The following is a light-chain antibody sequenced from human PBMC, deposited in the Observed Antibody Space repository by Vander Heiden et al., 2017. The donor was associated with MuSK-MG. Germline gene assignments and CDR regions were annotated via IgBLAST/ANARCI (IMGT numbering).Light chain of an antibody. CDR2: EVS. CDR1: SSDVGGYKY. CDR3: NSYSTSSTLV. J-gene: IGLJ3*02. Sequence: QSALTQPASVSGSPGHSITISCTGTSSDVGGYKYVSWYQQRPGKAPKLMIYEVSNRPSGVSNRFSGSKSGNTTSLTISGLQAEDEADYYCNSYSTSSTLVFGGGTRLTVL. V-gene: IGLV2-14*01.